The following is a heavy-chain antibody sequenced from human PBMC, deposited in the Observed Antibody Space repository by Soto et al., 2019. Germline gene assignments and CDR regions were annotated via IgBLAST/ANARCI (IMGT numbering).Heavy chain of an antibody. CDR3: ARDLRVGANHYYYYGMDV. D-gene: IGHD1-26*01. Sequence: PGGSLRLSCAASGFTFSSYGMHWVRQAPGKGLEWVAVIWYDGSNKYYADSVKGRFTISRDNSKNTLYLQMNSLGAEDTAVYYCARDLRVGANHYYYYGMDVWGQGTTVTVPQ. CDR1: GFTFSSYG. V-gene: IGHV3-33*01. J-gene: IGHJ6*01. CDR2: IWYDGSNK.